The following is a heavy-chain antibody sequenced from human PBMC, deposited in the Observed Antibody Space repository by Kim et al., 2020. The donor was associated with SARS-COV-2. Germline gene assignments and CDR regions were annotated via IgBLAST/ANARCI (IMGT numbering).Heavy chain of an antibody. J-gene: IGHJ5*02. CDR1: GGSFSGYY. CDR2: INHSGST. D-gene: IGHD6-6*01. V-gene: IGHV4-34*01. Sequence: SETLSLTCAVYGGSFSGYYWSWIRQPPGKGLEWIGEINHSGSTNYNPSLKSRVTISVDTSKNQFSLKLSSVTAADTAVYYCARVRGGPAWSSSSHGRFDPWGQGTLVTVSS. CDR3: ARVRGGPAWSSSSHGRFDP.